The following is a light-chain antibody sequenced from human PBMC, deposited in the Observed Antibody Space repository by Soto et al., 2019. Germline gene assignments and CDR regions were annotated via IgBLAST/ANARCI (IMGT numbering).Light chain of an antibody. J-gene: IGKJ3*01. Sequence: DIVMTQSPDSLAVSLGERATINCKSSQSILYSSNSKNYLAWYQQKPGQPPKLLVYWASTRESGVPDRFSGSGSGTDFTLTISSLQAEDEAVYYCQQYYDTPFTFGPGTKVDIK. CDR1: QSILYSSNSKNY. V-gene: IGKV4-1*01. CDR2: WAS. CDR3: QQYYDTPFT.